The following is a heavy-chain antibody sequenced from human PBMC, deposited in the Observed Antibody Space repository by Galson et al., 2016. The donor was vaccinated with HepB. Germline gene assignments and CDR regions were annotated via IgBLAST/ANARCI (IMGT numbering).Heavy chain of an antibody. Sequence: TLSLTCAVYGGSFNGYYWTWIRQDPGKALEWIGHIIYSGNTYYNPSLESRVKMSIDTSKNQFYLKLTSVTAADAAVYYCARERISYGSIGLDYWGQGILVTVSS. CDR2: IIYSGNT. V-gene: IGHV4-34*09. CDR3: ARERISYGSIGLDY. J-gene: IGHJ4*02. D-gene: IGHD5-18*01. CDR1: GGSFNGYY.